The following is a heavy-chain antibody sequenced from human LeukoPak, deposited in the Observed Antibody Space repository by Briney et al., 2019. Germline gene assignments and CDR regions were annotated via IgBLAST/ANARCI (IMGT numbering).Heavy chain of an antibody. V-gene: IGHV3-33*06. Sequence: GGSLRLSCAASGFTFSSYGMHWVRQAPGKGLEWVAVIWYDGSNKYYADSVKGRFTISRDNSKNTLYLQMNSLRAEDTAVYYCAKDLEPQWLVPADYWGQGTLVTVSS. CDR3: AKDLEPQWLVPADY. CDR1: GFTFSSYG. D-gene: IGHD6-19*01. CDR2: IWYDGSNK. J-gene: IGHJ4*02.